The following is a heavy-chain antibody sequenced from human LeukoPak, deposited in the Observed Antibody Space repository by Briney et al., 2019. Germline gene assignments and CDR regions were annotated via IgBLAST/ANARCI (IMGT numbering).Heavy chain of an antibody. CDR1: GVTISTYW. J-gene: IGHJ4*02. CDR2: IYQDGSEK. CDR3: AKNLGSGWYFPFDY. Sequence: PGGSLRHSCAASGVTISTYWRTWVRQAPGKGLEWVANIYQDGSEKYYVDSVKGRFTISRDNAKNSLYLQMDSLSAEDTAFYYCAKNLGSGWYFPFDYWGQGTLVTVSS. D-gene: IGHD6-19*01. V-gene: IGHV3-7*03.